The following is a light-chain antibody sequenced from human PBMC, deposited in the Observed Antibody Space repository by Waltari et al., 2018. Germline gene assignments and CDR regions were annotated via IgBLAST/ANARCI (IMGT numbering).Light chain of an antibody. CDR3: QQYYSTPQA. V-gene: IGKV4-1*01. J-gene: IGKJ1*01. CDR2: WAS. CDR1: QSVLYSSNNKNY. Sequence: DIVMTQSPDSLAVSLGERATINCKSSQSVLYSSNNKNYLAWYQQKPGQPPRLLIYWASTRESGVPDRFSGSGSGTDFTLTSSSLQAKDVALYYCQQYYSTPQAFGQGTKVEI.